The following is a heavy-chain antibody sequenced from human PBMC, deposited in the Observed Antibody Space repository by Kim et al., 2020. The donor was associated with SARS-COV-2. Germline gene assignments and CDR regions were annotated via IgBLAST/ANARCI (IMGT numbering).Heavy chain of an antibody. J-gene: IGHJ6*02. CDR2: K. Sequence: KCYADPVKGRFTSSRDNSKNTLYLQMNSLRAEDTAVYYCAREIVSYYGMDVWGQGTTVTVSS. CDR3: AREIVSYYGMDV. D-gene: IGHD1-26*01. V-gene: IGHV3-30*01.